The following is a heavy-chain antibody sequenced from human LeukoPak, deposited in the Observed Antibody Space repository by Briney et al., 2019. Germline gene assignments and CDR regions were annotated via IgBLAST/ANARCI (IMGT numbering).Heavy chain of an antibody. CDR3: ARDYYYDSSGYYYFDY. CDR1: GFTFSSYS. CDR2: ISSSSSTI. J-gene: IGHJ4*02. D-gene: IGHD3-22*01. V-gene: IGHV3-48*01. Sequence: GGSLRLSCAVSGFTFSSYSMNWVRQAPGKGLEWVSYISSSSSTIYYADSVKGRFTISRDNAKNSLCLQMNSLGAEDTAVYYCARDYYYDSSGYYYFDYWGQGTLVTVSS.